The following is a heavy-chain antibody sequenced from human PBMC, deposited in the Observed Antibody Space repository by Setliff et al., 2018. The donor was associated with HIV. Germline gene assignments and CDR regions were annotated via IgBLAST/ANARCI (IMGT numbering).Heavy chain of an antibody. J-gene: IGHJ3*01. CDR2: INGDGTTK. V-gene: IGHV3-74*01. CDR3: ARLYYYDTRSFDL. D-gene: IGHD3-22*01. Sequence: PGGSLRLSCAASGFTFSSYWMHWVRQVPGKGLMWVSRINGDGTTKRYADSVRGRFTISRDNAKNALYLQMNSLRAEDTAVYYCARLYYYDTRSFDLWGQGTMVTVSS. CDR1: GFTFSSYW.